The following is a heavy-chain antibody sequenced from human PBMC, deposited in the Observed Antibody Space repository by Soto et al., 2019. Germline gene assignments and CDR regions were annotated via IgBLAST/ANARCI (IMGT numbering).Heavy chain of an antibody. Sequence: QITLKESGPPLVKPTQTLTLTCTFSGFSLSTTGVGVGWFRQPPGKPLEWLALIYWDGDERYSPSLRSRLTITKDPSKNQVVLRMTNMDPVDTATYHCAHRAVSADAWFDPWGQGTLVAVSS. CDR3: AHRAVSADAWFDP. J-gene: IGHJ5*02. D-gene: IGHD6-19*01. V-gene: IGHV2-5*02. CDR1: GFSLSTTGVG. CDR2: IYWDGDE.